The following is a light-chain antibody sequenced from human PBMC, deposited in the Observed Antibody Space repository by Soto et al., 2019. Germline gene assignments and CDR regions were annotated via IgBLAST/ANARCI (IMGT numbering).Light chain of an antibody. CDR3: SSFRSGTTL. V-gene: IGLV2-14*01. CDR2: EVS. Sequence: QSVLTQPASVSGSPGQSITISCTGTSSDVGGYNYVSWYQQHPGKAPKLMIYEVSNRPSGVSNRFSGSKSDNTASLTISGLQAEVEADYYCSSFRSGTTLFGTGTKVTVL. J-gene: IGLJ1*01. CDR1: SSDVGGYNY.